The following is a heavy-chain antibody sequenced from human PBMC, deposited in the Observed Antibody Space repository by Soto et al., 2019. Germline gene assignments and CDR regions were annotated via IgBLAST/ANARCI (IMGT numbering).Heavy chain of an antibody. V-gene: IGHV3-30-3*01. CDR1: GFTFSSYA. CDR3: AGLKGGRYYYGMDV. CDR2: ISYDGSNK. Sequence: PGGSLRLSCAASGFTFSSYAMHWVRQAPGKGLEWVAVISYDGSNKYYADSVKGRFTISRDNSKNTLYLQMNSLRAEDTAVYYCAGLKGGRYYYGMDVWGQGTTVTVSS. J-gene: IGHJ6*02.